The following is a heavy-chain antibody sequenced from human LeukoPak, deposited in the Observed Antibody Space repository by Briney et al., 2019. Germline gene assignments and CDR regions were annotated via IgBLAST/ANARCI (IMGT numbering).Heavy chain of an antibody. CDR2: IDASGGST. V-gene: IGHV3-23*01. Sequence: GGSLRLSCAASGFTFSSYAMTWARQAPGKGLEWVSSIDASGGSTYYADPVKGRFTISRDNSKNTFFLQMNTLRAADTAVYYCAKGSGSGWYGWFAPWGQGTLVTVSS. CDR3: AKGSGSGWYGWFAP. CDR1: GFTFSSYA. J-gene: IGHJ5*02. D-gene: IGHD6-19*01.